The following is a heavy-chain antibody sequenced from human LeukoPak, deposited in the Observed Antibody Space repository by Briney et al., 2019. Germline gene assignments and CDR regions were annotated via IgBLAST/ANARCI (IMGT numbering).Heavy chain of an antibody. CDR3: ARDRRVRGHQNWFDL. CDR2: IYDSANT. D-gene: IGHD5-12*01. Sequence: KSSQTLSLTCAVSGGSISSGGYSWHWIRQPPGKGLEWIGYIYDSANTYYNPSLKSRVTMSIARYKHQFSLRLRSVTAADTAVYYCARDRRVRGHQNWFDLWGQGTLVAVSS. J-gene: IGHJ5*02. CDR1: GGSISSGGYS. V-gene: IGHV4-30-2*01.